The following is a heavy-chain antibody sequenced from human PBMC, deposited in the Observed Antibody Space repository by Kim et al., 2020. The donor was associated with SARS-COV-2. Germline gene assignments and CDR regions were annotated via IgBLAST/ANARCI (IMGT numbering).Heavy chain of an antibody. J-gene: IGHJ4*02. D-gene: IGHD6-19*01. V-gene: IGHV3-30*05. Sequence: HSEKGRFTISRDNYKNTLYLQMGSLRTEGTAVYYCAGGSGWRTTWTYYFDFWGRGTLVTVSS. CDR3: AGGSGWRTTWTYYFDF.